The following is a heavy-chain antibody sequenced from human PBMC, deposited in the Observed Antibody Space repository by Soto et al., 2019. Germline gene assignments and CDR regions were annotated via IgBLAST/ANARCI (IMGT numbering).Heavy chain of an antibody. J-gene: IGHJ4*02. V-gene: IGHV4-30-4*01. CDR3: ARKYYYDSRGYYSGHYFDS. D-gene: IGHD3-22*01. CDR1: GGAISSGDYY. Sequence: SGRLSLTCTVGGGAISSGDYYWSWIRQPPGKGLAWIGYIYYSGSTYYNPSLKSRVTISVDTSKNQFSLKLSSVTAADTAVYYCARKYYYDSRGYYSGHYFDSWGQGTLVTVSS. CDR2: IYYSGST.